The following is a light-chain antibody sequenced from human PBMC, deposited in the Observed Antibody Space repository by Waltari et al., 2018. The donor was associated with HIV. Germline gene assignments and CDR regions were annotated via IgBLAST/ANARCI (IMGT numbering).Light chain of an antibody. J-gene: IGLJ3*02. Sequence: QSALTQPASVSGSPGQSVTLSCTGTSSDIGSYNYVSWYQQHPGTAPKLIIYEVHNRPSGVSSRFSGSKSGNTASLTISGLRAEDETDYFCSSYTSTNTLVFGGGTKLTVL. CDR2: EVH. CDR1: SSDIGSYNY. V-gene: IGLV2-14*01. CDR3: SSYTSTNTLV.